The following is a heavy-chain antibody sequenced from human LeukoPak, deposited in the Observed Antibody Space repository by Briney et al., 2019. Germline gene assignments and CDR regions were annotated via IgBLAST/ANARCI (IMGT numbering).Heavy chain of an antibody. CDR1: GFTFSSYA. CDR2: ISGSGGST. CDR3: AKAYGSGWAPFDY. J-gene: IGHJ4*02. V-gene: IGHV3-23*01. D-gene: IGHD6-19*01. Sequence: GGSLRLSCAASGFTFSSYAMSWVRQAPGKGLEWVSTISGSGGSTDYADSVKGRFTISRDNSKNTLYLQMNSLRAEDTAVYYCAKAYGSGWAPFDYWGQGTLVTVSP.